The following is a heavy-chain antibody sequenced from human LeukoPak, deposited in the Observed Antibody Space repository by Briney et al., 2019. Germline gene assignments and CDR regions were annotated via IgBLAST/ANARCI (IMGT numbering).Heavy chain of an antibody. Sequence: PSETLSLTCAVYGGSFSGYYWSWIRQPPGKGLEWIGEINHSGSTNYNPSLKSRVTISVDTSKNQFSLQLSSVTAADTAVYYCARIRTYYYYYMDVWGKGTTVTVSS. CDR1: GGSFSGYY. J-gene: IGHJ6*03. V-gene: IGHV4-34*01. CDR3: ARIRTYYYYYMDV. CDR2: INHSGST. D-gene: IGHD3-3*02.